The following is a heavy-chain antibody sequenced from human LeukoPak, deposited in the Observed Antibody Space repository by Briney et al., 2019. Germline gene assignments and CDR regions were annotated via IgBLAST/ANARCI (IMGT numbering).Heavy chain of an antibody. CDR2: IDPSDPYT. Sequence: GESLKISCQGSGYSFTSYWISWVRHMPGKGLDWIGRIDPSDPYTNYTPSFQGHVTVSADKSISTAYLQWSSLKASHTAMYYCARRGSSWSKPNDYWGQESLVAVAS. D-gene: IGHD6-13*01. V-gene: IGHV5-10-1*01. CDR3: ARRGSSWSKPNDY. CDR1: GYSFTSYW. J-gene: IGHJ4*02.